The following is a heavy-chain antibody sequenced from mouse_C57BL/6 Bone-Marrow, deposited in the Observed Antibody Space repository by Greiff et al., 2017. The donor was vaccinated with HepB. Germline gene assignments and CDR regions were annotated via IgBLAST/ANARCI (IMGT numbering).Heavy chain of an antibody. CDR2: IDPSDSYT. J-gene: IGHJ3*01. D-gene: IGHD3-2*02. CDR3: ARGDSSGDGFAY. V-gene: IGHV1-69*01. CDR1: GYTFTSYW. Sequence: QVQLQQPGAELVMPGASVKLSCKASGYTFTSYWMHWVKQRPGQGLEWIGGIDPSDSYTNYNQKFKGKSTLTVDKSSSTAYMQLSSLTSEDSAVYYCARGDSSGDGFAYWGQGTLVTVSA.